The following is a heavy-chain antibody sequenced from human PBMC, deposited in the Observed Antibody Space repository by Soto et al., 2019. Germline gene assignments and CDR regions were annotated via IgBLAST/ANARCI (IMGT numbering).Heavy chain of an antibody. Sequence: PGGSLRLSCAASGFTFSSYAMSWVRQAPGKGLEWVSAISGSGGSTYYADSVKGRFTIPRDNSKNTLYLQMNSLRAEDTAVYYCAKAVKRFGELLPQYFQHWGQGTLVTVSS. D-gene: IGHD3-10*01. CDR2: ISGSGGST. CDR3: AKAVKRFGELLPQYFQH. J-gene: IGHJ1*01. CDR1: GFTFSSYA. V-gene: IGHV3-23*01.